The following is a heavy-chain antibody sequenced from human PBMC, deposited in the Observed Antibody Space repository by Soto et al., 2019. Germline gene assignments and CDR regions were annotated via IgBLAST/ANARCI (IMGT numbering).Heavy chain of an antibody. V-gene: IGHV1-69*06. J-gene: IGHJ4*02. CDR1: GGTFSSYA. CDR3: AREGRHFDY. Sequence: QVQLVQSGAEVQRPGSSVKVSCKASGGTFSSYAISWVRQAPGQGLEWMGGINPIFGTTHYAQKYQGRVTITADTFTNTAYLELTRLTSDDMAVYFCAREGRHFDYWGQGTLVTVSS. CDR2: INPIFGTT.